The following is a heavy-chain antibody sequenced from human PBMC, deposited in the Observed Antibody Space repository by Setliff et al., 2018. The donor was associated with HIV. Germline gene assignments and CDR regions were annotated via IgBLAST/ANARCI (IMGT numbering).Heavy chain of an antibody. CDR2: ISAYNGNT. J-gene: IGHJ6*03. CDR3: ARDHYGILTGYYRTYYYMDV. CDR1: GYIFNSYG. D-gene: IGHD3-9*01. V-gene: IGHV1-18*01. Sequence: GASVKVSCKASGYIFNSYGISWVRQAPGQGLEWMGWISAYNGNTNYAQKVQGRVSMTTDTSTSTAYMELRSLRSDDTAVYYCARDHYGILTGYYRTYYYMDVWGKWTTVTVSS.